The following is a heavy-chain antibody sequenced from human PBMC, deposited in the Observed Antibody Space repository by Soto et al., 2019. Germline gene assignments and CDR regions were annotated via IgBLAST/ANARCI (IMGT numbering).Heavy chain of an antibody. D-gene: IGHD2-15*01. Sequence: ASVKVSCKASGGTFSSYAISWVRQAPGQGLEWMGGIIPIFGTANYAQKFQGRVTITADESTSTAYMELSSLRSEDTAVYYCARDCSGGSCYDYWGQGTLVTVSS. CDR1: GGTFSSYA. J-gene: IGHJ4*02. CDR2: IIPIFGTA. CDR3: ARDCSGGSCYDY. V-gene: IGHV1-69*13.